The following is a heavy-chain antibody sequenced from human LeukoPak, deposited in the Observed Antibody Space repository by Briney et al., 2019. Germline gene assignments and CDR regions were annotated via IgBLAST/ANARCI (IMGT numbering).Heavy chain of an antibody. D-gene: IGHD3-10*01. CDR2: INHSGST. CDR1: GGSFSGYY. V-gene: IGHV4-34*01. CDR3: AYTGLRFDY. Sequence: SETLSLTCAVYGGSFSGYYWSWIRQPPGKGLEWIGEINHSGSTNYDPSLKSRVTISVDTSKNQFSLKLSSVTAADTAVYYCAYTGLRFDYWGQGTLVTVSS. J-gene: IGHJ4*02.